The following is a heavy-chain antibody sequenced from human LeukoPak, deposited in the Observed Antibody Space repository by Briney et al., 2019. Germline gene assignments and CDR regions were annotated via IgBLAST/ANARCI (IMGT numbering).Heavy chain of an antibody. CDR1: GFTFSSYV. Sequence: PGGSLRLSCATSGFTFSSYVMTWVRQAPGKGLDWVSAITASGSSTYYADCVKGRFTISRDNSKNTLYLQMDSLTAADSALYYCARGLQNDYWGQGTLVTVSS. D-gene: IGHD4-11*01. CDR2: ITASGSST. J-gene: IGHJ4*02. CDR3: ARGLQNDY. V-gene: IGHV3-23*01.